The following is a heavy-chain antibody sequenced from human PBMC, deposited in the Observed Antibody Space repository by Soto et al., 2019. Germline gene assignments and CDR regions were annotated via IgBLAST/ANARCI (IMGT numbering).Heavy chain of an antibody. J-gene: IGHJ4*02. CDR2: VKSKTDGGTT. D-gene: IGHD3-10*01. Sequence: EVQLVESGGGLVKPGGSLRLSCAASGFTFTSALMTWVRQAPGKGLEWVGRVKSKTDGGTTDYAAPVKGRFTISRDDSEKTLYPQMNSLKTEDTAVYYCTTGSTGRDYWGQGTLVTVSS. CDR3: TTGSTGRDY. V-gene: IGHV3-15*01. CDR1: GFTFTSAL.